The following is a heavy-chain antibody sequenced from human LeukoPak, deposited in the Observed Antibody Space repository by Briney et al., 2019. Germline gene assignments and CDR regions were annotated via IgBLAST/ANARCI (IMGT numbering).Heavy chain of an antibody. CDR3: ARMGSMDILTGYRPFDY. J-gene: IGHJ4*02. V-gene: IGHV4-59*01. D-gene: IGHD3-9*01. CDR2: INYSGST. Sequence: RSETLSLTCTVSGGSISRDYWSWIRQPPGKGLEWIAYINYSGSTKYNPSLKTRVTISVDTSKNQFSLKLSSVTAADTAVYYCARMGSMDILTGYRPFDYWGQGTLVTVSS. CDR1: GGSISRDY.